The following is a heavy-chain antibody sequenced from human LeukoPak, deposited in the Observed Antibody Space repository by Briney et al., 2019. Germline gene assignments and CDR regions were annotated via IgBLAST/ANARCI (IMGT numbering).Heavy chain of an antibody. J-gene: IGHJ4*02. V-gene: IGHV1-69*05. CDR1: GGTFSSYA. Sequence: SVKVSCKASGGTFSSYAISWVRQAPGQGLEWMGRIIPIFGTANYAQKFQGRVTITTDESTSTAYMELSSLRSEGTAVYYCTTLPRGYYYDSSEGYWGQGTLVTVSS. CDR2: IIPIFGTA. D-gene: IGHD3-22*01. CDR3: TTLPRGYYYDSSEGY.